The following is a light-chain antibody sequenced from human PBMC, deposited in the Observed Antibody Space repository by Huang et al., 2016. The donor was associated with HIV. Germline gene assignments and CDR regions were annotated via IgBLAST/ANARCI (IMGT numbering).Light chain of an antibody. CDR1: ESLVYSDGNTY. CDR2: KVS. V-gene: IGKV2-30*01. J-gene: IGKJ3*01. Sequence: DVVMTQSPLSLPVTLGQPSSISCRSSESLVYSDGNTYLNWFQQRPGQSPRRLIYKVSIRYSGVPDRFSGSWSGTNFTLKISRVEAEDVVIYYCMQGSHWPPTFGPGTKVDFK. CDR3: MQGSHWPPT.